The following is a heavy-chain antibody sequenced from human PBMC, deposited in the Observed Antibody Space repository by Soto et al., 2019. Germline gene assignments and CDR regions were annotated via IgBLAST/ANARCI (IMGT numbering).Heavy chain of an antibody. D-gene: IGHD3-9*01. Sequence: SVKVSIKASGYTLIDYYRHWLRQSPVQDLEGMGRSSPKSCDINYAQKFQDRVTLTLDTSLNTDSMEVSILRADDTALYYCPRPSGYISDWYYFDLWGQGTQVTVSS. J-gene: IGHJ4*02. CDR3: PRPSGYISDWYYFDL. CDR1: GYTLIDYY. V-gene: IGHV1-2*02. CDR2: SSPKSCDI.